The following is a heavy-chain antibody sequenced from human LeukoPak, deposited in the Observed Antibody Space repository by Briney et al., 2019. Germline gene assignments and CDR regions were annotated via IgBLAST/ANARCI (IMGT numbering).Heavy chain of an antibody. CDR2: ISESGDST. J-gene: IGHJ4*02. CDR3: AKQYENC. Sequence: GGSLRLSCAASGFSFKSYAMNWVRQAPGKGLEWVSSISESGDSTHYADSVKGRFTISRDNSLNTLYLQMNGLTAEDTAGYYCAKQYENCGAQGTRATVSS. D-gene: IGHD1-1*01. V-gene: IGHV3-23*01. CDR1: GFSFKSYA.